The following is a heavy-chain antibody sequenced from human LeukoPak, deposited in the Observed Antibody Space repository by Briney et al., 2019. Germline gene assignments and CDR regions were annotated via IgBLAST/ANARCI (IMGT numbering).Heavy chain of an antibody. D-gene: IGHD6-6*01. CDR2: IYYSGST. V-gene: IGHV4-59*01. J-gene: IGHJ4*02. CDR1: VWCISSYY. Sequence: SETLSLTCTVCVWCISSYYWSWLRQPPGKGLEWIGYIYYSGSTNYNPSLKSRVTISVDTSKNQFSLKLRSVTAADTAVYYCARRVEYSSSSGLGYWGQGTLVTVSS. CDR3: ARRVEYSSSSGLGY.